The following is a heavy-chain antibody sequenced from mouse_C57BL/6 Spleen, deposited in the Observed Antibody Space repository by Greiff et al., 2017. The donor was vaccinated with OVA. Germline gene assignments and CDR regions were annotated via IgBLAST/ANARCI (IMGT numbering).Heavy chain of an antibody. CDR1: GYTFTSYW. D-gene: IGHD1-1*01. CDR2: IDPSDSYT. J-gene: IGHJ2*01. V-gene: IGHV1-50*01. Sequence: QVQLQQPGAELVKPGASVKLSCKASGYTFTSYWMQWVKQRPGQGLEWIGEIDPSDSYTNYNQKFKGKATLTVDTSSSTAYMQLSSLTSEDSAVYYCARDYYGSRRFDYWGQGTTRTVSS. CDR3: ARDYYGSRRFDY.